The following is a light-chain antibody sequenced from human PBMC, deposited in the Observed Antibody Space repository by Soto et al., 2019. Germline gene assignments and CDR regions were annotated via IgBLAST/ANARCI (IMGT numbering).Light chain of an antibody. V-gene: IGLV2-14*01. CDR1: SSDVGAYNY. CDR3: TSYTSSSGYV. CDR2: DVS. J-gene: IGLJ1*01. Sequence: QSVLTHPVSVSGSPGQSITMSCTGTSSDVGAYNYVYWYRQHPGKAPKLIIYDVSNRPSGVSNRFSGSKSGNTASLIISGLQAEDEADYYCTSYTSSSGYVFGTGTKLTVL.